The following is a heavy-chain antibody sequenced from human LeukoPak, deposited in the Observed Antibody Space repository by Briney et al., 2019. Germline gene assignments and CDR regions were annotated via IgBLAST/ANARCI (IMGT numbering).Heavy chain of an antibody. CDR2: FDPEDGQA. D-gene: IGHD3-22*01. V-gene: IGHV1-24*01. CDR1: GSTFAELS. J-gene: IGHJ4*02. CDR3: ATVSSYTYDNGGFYFDF. Sequence: ASVKVSCKVSGSTFAELSMHWVRQAPGKGLEWMGGFDPEDGQATYAQKFRGRVTVTEDTSADTAYMDLSSLRSEDTAVYYCATVSSYTYDNGGFYFDFWGQGTLVTVSS.